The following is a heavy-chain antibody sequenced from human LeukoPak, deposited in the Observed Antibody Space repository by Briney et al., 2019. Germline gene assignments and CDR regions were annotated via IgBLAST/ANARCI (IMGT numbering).Heavy chain of an antibody. CDR3: AKDKYSGTWYWLDP. J-gene: IGHJ5*02. V-gene: IGHV3-21*01. D-gene: IGHD5-12*01. CDR2: ISSSSSYI. Sequence: GGSLRLSCAASGFTFSSYSMNWVRQAPGKGLEWVSSISSSSSYIYYADSVKGRFTISRDNAKNSLYLQMNSLRAEDTAVYYCAKDKYSGTWYWLDPWGQGTLVTVSS. CDR1: GFTFSSYS.